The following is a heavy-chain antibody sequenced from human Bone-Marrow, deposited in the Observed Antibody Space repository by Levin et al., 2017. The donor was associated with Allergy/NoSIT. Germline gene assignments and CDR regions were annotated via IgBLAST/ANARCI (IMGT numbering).Heavy chain of an antibody. Sequence: GGSLRLSCVDSGFTFSSDEMNWVRQAPGKGLEWVSYISSSSTTTYYADSVKGRFTISRDNAKNSLYLQMKNLRVEDTGVYYCARLVSKRDPIDYWGQGTLVTVSS. CDR1: GFTFSSDE. J-gene: IGHJ4*02. CDR2: ISSSSTTT. V-gene: IGHV3-48*03. D-gene: IGHD3-9*01. CDR3: ARLVSKRDPIDY.